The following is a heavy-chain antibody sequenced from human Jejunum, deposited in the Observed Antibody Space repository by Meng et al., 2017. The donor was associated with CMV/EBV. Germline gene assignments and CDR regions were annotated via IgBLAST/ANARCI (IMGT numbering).Heavy chain of an antibody. D-gene: IGHD3-3*01. CDR2: IHDTGST. J-gene: IGHJ4*02. CDR3: ARGSIFVSFDS. V-gene: IGHV4-30-4*08. CDR1: GGSIGSGDYY. Sequence: HVQLQARGPGLVTPSQTLSLTCSVSGGSIGSGDYYWSWIRQPPGKGLEWIGYIHDTGSTYYNPSLKSRVDISLGTSRNHFSLTLSSVTAEDTAVYFCARGSIFVSFDSWGQGTLVTVSS.